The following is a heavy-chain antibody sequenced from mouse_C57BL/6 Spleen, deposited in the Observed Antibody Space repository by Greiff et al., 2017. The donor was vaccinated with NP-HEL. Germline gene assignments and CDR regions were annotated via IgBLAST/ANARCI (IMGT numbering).Heavy chain of an antibody. CDR2: INPGSGGT. D-gene: IGHD1-2*01. J-gene: IGHJ4*01. V-gene: IGHV1-54*01. CDR1: GYAFTNYL. CDR3: ARGGLRLYAMDD. Sequence: QVQLKQSGAELVRPGTSVKVSCKASGYAFTNYLIEWVKQRPGQGLEWIGVINPGSGGTNYNEKFKGKATLTADKSSSTAYMQLSSLTSEDSAVYFCARGGLRLYAMDDWGQGTSVTVSS.